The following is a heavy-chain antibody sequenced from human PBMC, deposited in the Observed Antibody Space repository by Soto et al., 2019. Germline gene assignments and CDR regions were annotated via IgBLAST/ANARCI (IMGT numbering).Heavy chain of an antibody. CDR2: INHSGST. CDR1: GGSFSGYY. Sequence: SETLSLTCAVYGGSFSGYYWSWIRQPPGKGLEWIGEINHSGSTNYNPSLKSRVTISVDTSKNQFSLKLSSVTAADTAVYYCARQACMLGCYYYYYMDVWGKGTTVTVSS. CDR3: ARQACMLGCYYYYYMDV. D-gene: IGHD2-8*01. V-gene: IGHV4-34*01. J-gene: IGHJ6*03.